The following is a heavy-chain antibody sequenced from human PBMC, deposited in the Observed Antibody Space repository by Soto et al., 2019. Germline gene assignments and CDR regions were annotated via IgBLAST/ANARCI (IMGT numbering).Heavy chain of an antibody. D-gene: IGHD6-13*01. V-gene: IGHV4-61*01. J-gene: IGHJ5*02. CDR1: GGSVSSGSYY. Sequence: QVQLQESGPGLVKPSETLSLTCTVSGGSVSSGSYYWSWIRQPPGKGLEWIGYIYYSGSTNYNPSLKSRVTISVDTSKNQFSLKLSSVTAADTAVYYCARGDSSWYEDWFDPWGQGTLVTVSS. CDR2: IYYSGST. CDR3: ARGDSSWYEDWFDP.